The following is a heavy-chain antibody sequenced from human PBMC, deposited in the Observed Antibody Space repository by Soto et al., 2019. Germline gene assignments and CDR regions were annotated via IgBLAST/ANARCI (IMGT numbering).Heavy chain of an antibody. D-gene: IGHD5-12*01. Sequence: PSETLSLTCTVSGGSISSYYWSWIRQPPGKGLEWIGYIYYSGSTNYNPSLKSRVTISVDTSKNQFSLKLSSVTAADTAVYYCARDKVVVGGGYASKYGMDVWGQGTTVTVSS. CDR3: ARDKVVVGGGYASKYGMDV. V-gene: IGHV4-59*01. J-gene: IGHJ6*02. CDR1: GGSISSYY. CDR2: IYYSGST.